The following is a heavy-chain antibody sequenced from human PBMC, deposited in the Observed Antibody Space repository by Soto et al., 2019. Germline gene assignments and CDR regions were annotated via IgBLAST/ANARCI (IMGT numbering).Heavy chain of an antibody. J-gene: IGHJ4*02. V-gene: IGHV1-18*01. Sequence: GASVKVSCKASGYTFTSYGISWVRQAPGQGLEWMGWISGYNGNTNYPQKLQGRVTMTTDTSTSTAYMELRSLRSDDTAVYYCARVGYCSGGTCYLYFESWGQGTLVTVSS. CDR2: ISGYNGNT. CDR1: GYTFTSYG. CDR3: ARVGYCSGGTCYLYFES. D-gene: IGHD2-15*01.